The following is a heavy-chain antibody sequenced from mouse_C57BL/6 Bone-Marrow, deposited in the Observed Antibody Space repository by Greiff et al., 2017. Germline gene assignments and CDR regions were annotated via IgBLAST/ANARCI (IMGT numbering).Heavy chain of an antibody. Sequence: VQLQQPGAELVKPGASVKLSCKASGYTFTNYWMHWVKQRPGQGLEWIGMMHPNGGSPDYNEKFKSKATLTVDTSSSTAYMQLSSLTSEDSAVYYCAGEHTVHYAMDYWGQGTSVTVSS. D-gene: IGHD1-1*01. J-gene: IGHJ4*01. V-gene: IGHV1-64*01. CDR1: GYTFTNYW. CDR2: MHPNGGSP. CDR3: AGEHTVHYAMDY.